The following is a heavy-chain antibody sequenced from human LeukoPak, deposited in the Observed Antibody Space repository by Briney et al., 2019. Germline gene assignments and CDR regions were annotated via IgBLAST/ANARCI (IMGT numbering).Heavy chain of an antibody. CDR1: GRSFSGYY. Sequence: SETLSLTCAVYGRSFSGYYWSWIRQPPGKGLDWIGEINHSGSTNYNPSLKSRVTISVDTTKNQFSLKLSSVTAADTAVYYCARDPIHNWNDSGDYWGQGTLVTVSS. D-gene: IGHD1-1*01. V-gene: IGHV4-34*01. CDR3: ARDPIHNWNDSGDY. CDR2: INHSGST. J-gene: IGHJ4*02.